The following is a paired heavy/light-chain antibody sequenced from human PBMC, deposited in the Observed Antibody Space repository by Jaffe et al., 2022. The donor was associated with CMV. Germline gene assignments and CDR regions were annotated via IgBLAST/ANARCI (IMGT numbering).Light chain of an antibody. J-gene: IGLJ3*02. Sequence: SYLLTQPPSVSVAPGQTATITCGGDDIGSKSVHWYQQKSGQAPVLVIYYDFERPAGISDRFSGSKSGNMATLSISRVAGGDEADYYCQVWDSTTEQRVFGGGTKLAVL. CDR2: YDF. CDR1: DIGSKS. CDR3: QVWDSTTEQRV. V-gene: IGLV3-21*01.
Heavy chain of an antibody. J-gene: IGHJ1*01. D-gene: IGHD1-20*01. V-gene: IGHV3-21*01. Sequence: LVESGGGLVQPGGSLRLSCAASGFTFTTYIMNWVRQAPGKGLEWVSSVDGSGSYIHYADSVKGRFTVSRDNAKNSLSLQMNSLRADDTAIYYCARDYTNWNKKAFGLWGQGTLVTVSS. CDR2: VDGSGSYI. CDR3: ARDYTNWNKKAFGL. CDR1: GFTFTTYI.